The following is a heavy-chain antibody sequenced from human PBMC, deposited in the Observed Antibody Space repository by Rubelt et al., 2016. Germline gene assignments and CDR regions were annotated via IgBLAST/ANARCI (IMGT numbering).Heavy chain of an antibody. J-gene: IGHJ4*02. CDR2: IYYSGST. D-gene: IGHD6-6*01. V-gene: IGHV4-39*01. CDR1: GGSISSSSYY. CDR3: ARHPLTRAARFFDY. Sequence: QLQLQESGPGLVKPSETLSLTCTVSGGSISSSSYYWGWIRQPPGKGLEWIGSIYYSGSTYYNPSLKSRVTISVDTSKNQFSLKPSSVTAADTAVYYCARHPLTRAARFFDYWGQGTLVTVSS.